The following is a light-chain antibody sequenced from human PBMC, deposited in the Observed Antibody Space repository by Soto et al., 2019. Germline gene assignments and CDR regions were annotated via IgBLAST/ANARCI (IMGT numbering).Light chain of an antibody. V-gene: IGKV3D-15*01. CDR1: QSVSNSF. CDR3: QQYNNWPPWT. CDR2: AAS. Sequence: EVVLTQSPGTLSLSPGERATLSCRASQSVSNSFLAWYQQKPGQSPRLLIYAASARAIGIPARFSGSGSGTEFTLTISSLQSEDFAVYYCQQYNNWPPWTFGQGTKV. J-gene: IGKJ1*01.